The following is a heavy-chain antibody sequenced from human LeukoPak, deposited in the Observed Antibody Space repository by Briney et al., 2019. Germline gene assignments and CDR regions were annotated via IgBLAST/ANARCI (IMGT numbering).Heavy chain of an antibody. V-gene: IGHV4-38-2*02. CDR2: IYHSGTT. Sequence: PSETLSLTCTVSGYSIRSGYYWGWIRQPPGKGLEWIGSIYHSGTTTYNPSLKSRVSMSIDTSKNQFSLKLMSVTAADTAVYYCARDSGTTGEVKFDPWGQGTLVTVSS. CDR3: ARDSGTTGEVKFDP. J-gene: IGHJ5*02. D-gene: IGHD3-10*01. CDR1: GYSIRSGYY.